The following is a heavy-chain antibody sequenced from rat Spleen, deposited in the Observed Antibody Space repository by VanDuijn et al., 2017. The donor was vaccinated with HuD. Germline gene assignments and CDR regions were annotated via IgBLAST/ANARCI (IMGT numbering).Heavy chain of an antibody. J-gene: IGHJ2*01. CDR1: GFTFSDYA. V-gene: IGHV5-17*01. Sequence: EVQLVETGGGLVQPGRSLRLSCAASGFTFSDYAMAWVRQAPKKGLEWVATIIYDGSSTYYRDSVKGRFTISRDNAKSTLYLQMDSLRSEDTATYYCARNNFDYWGQGVMVTVSS. CDR2: IIYDGSST. CDR3: ARNNFDY.